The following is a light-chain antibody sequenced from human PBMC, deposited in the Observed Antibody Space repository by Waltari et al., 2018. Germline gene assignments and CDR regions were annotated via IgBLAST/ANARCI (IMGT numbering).Light chain of an antibody. J-gene: IGLJ2*01. CDR2: QDN. CDR1: KVDAKY. V-gene: IGLV3-1*01. Sequence: SYELTQPPSVSVSPGQTVSTTCSGDKVDAKYTCWYQQKPGQSPVLVIYQDNKRPSGIPERFSGSNSGNTATLTISGTQAVDEADYYCQAWDSSIEVFGGGTKLTVL. CDR3: QAWDSSIEV.